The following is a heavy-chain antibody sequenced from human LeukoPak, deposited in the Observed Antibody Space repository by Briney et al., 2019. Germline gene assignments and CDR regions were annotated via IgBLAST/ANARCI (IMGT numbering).Heavy chain of an antibody. CDR3: ASTYYDSSGPADY. CDR2: IIPILGIA. Sequence: SVKVSCKASGGTFSSYAISWVRQAPGQGLEWMGRIIPILGIANYAQKFQGRVTITADKSTSTAYMELSSLRSEDTAVYYCASTYYDSSGPADYWGQGTLVTVSS. D-gene: IGHD3-22*01. CDR1: GGTFSSYA. J-gene: IGHJ4*02. V-gene: IGHV1-69*04.